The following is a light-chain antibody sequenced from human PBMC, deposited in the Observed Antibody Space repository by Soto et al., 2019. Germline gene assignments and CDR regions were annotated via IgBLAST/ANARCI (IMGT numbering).Light chain of an antibody. J-gene: IGKJ2*01. V-gene: IGKV3-20*01. CDR3: QQYGSSPYT. CDR1: QSVSRSY. CDR2: IAS. Sequence: EVVLTQSPGTLSLSPGERATLSCWASQSVSRSYLAWYQQKPGQAPRPLIYIASSRATGIPDRFSGSGSGTDFTLTISRLEPEDFAMYYCQQYGSSPYTFGQGTKLEIK.